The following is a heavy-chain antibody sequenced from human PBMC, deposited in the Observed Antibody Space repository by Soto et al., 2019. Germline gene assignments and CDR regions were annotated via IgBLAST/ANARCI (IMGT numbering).Heavy chain of an antibody. CDR3: ARYSSSWYSYSYNGMDA. CDR2: INSDGSST. CDR1: GFTFSSYW. J-gene: IGHJ6*02. D-gene: IGHD6-13*01. Sequence: GGSLRLSCAASGFTFSSYWMHWVRQAPGKGLVWVSRINSDGSSTSYADSVKGRFTISRDNAKKPLYLQMNSLRAEDTAVYYCARYSSSWYSYSYNGMDAWGQGTTVTVS. V-gene: IGHV3-74*01.